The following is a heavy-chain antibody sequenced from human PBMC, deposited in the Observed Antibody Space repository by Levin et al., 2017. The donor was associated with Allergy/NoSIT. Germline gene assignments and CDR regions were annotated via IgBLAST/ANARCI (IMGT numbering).Heavy chain of an antibody. CDR2: INPSGGST. V-gene: IGHV1-46*01. CDR3: ARDRFSLEVMVRGVMSAFDI. Sequence: KSGESLKISCKASGYTFTSYYMHWVRQAPGQGLEWMGIINPSGGSTSYAQKFQGRVTMTRDTSTSTVYMELSSLRSEDTAVYYCARDRFSLEVMVRGVMSAFDIWGQGTMVTVSS. D-gene: IGHD3-10*01. CDR1: GYTFTSYY. J-gene: IGHJ3*02.